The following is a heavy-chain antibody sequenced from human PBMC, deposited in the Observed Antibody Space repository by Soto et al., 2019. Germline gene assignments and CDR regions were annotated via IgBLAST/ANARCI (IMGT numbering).Heavy chain of an antibody. CDR3: ARHKILERVFDY. Sequence: PSETLSLTCTVSGDSISSNNYYWGWIRQPPGKGLEWIGNIYYRGSSYYIPSLQSRVIMSVDTSKNQFSLKLSSVSAADTAVYYCARHKILERVFDYWGQGTQVTSPQ. J-gene: IGHJ4*02. D-gene: IGHD3-3*01. CDR1: GDSISSNNYY. CDR2: IYYRGSS. V-gene: IGHV4-39*01.